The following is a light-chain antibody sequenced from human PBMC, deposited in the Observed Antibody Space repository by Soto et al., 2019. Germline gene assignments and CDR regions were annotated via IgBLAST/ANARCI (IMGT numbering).Light chain of an antibody. CDR2: SNN. CDR3: AAWDDSLNAYYV. J-gene: IGLJ1*01. Sequence: QSDLTQPPSASGPPGQRVTISCSGSSSNIGSNTVNWYQQLPGTAPKLLIYSNNQRPSGVPDRFSGSKSGTSASLAISGLQSEDEADYYCAAWDDSLNAYYVFGTGTKVTVL. V-gene: IGLV1-44*01. CDR1: SSNIGSNT.